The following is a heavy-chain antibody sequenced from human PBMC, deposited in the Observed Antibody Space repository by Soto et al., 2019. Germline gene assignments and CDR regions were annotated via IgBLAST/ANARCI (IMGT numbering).Heavy chain of an antibody. J-gene: IGHJ6*04. Sequence: GSLILSCAASGFTFTTYAMSWVRQAPGKGLEWVSSISGSGGSTYYADSVKGRFTVSRDNSKNTLYLQMNSLRAEDTAVYYCANYYRNYPQEEWYFRMDAWGNGTTVTV. D-gene: IGHD4-4*01. CDR2: ISGSGGST. CDR1: GFTFTTYA. CDR3: ANYYRNYPQEEWYFRMDA. V-gene: IGHV3-23*01.